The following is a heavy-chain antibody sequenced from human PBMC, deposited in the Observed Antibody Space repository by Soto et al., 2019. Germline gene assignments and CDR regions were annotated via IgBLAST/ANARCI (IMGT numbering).Heavy chain of an antibody. CDR3: ARDLPPVDY. Sequence: QIQLVQSGAEVKKPWASVKVSCKASGYTFSSYHITCVRQAPGQGLEWMGWISAYNGNTNYAQNLQGRVTMTTDPSTSTAYMELRSLRSDDSAVYYCARDLPPVDYWGQGPLVTVSS. CDR1: GYTFSSYH. CDR2: ISAYNGNT. J-gene: IGHJ4*02. V-gene: IGHV1-18*01.